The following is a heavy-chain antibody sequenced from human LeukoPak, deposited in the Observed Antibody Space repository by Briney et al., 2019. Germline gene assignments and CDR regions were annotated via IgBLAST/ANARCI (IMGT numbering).Heavy chain of an antibody. D-gene: IGHD6-13*01. CDR2: INHSGST. V-gene: IGHV4-34*01. CDR1: GGSFSGFY. J-gene: IGHJ4*02. CDR3: ARGSAAAGSLVFDY. Sequence: PSETLSLTCAVYGGSFSGFYWSWIRQPPGKGLEWIGEINHSGSTNCNPSLKSRVTISVDTSKNQFSLKLSSVTAADTAVYYCARGSAAAGSLVFDYWGQGTLVTVSS.